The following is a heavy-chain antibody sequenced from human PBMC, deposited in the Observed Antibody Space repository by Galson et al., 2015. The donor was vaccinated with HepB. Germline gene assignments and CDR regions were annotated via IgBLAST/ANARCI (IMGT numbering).Heavy chain of an antibody. CDR1: GGSISSGGYS. CDR2: IHYSGST. V-gene: IGHV4-30-4*07. J-gene: IGHJ6*02. D-gene: IGHD3-10*01. CDR3: ARESTDGSTDEYYYYYYGMDV. Sequence: TLSLTCTVSGGSISSGGYSWSWIRQPPGKGLEWIGYIHYSGSTYYNPSLKSRLTISVDTSKNQFSLKLSSVTAADTAVYYCARESTDGSTDEYYYYYYGMDVWGQGTTVTVSS.